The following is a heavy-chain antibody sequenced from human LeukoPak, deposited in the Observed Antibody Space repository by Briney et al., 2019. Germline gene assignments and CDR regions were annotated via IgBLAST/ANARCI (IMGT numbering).Heavy chain of an antibody. CDR1: GFTFSSYW. D-gene: IGHD6-6*01. CDR3: TRDFKYSSDY. V-gene: IGHV3-74*01. CDR2: IKSDGRST. J-gene: IGHJ4*02. Sequence: GGSLRLSCAASGFTFSSYWMHWIRQAPGKGLVWASLIKSDGRSTSYAGSVKGRFTISRDNAKNTVYLQMNSLRVEDTAVYYCTRDFKYSSDYWGQGTLVTVSS.